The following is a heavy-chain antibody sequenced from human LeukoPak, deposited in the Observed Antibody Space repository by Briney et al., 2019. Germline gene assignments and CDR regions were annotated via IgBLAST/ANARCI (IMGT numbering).Heavy chain of an antibody. CDR3: ARDSGTSGEVKFDP. D-gene: IGHD3-10*01. Sequence: SETLSLTCTVSGGSVNSYYLSWIRQPAGKTLEWIGRIYDGGSTNYNPSLKSRVTMSVDTSKNQISLKSKSVTAADTAVYYCARDSGTSGEVKFDPWGQGALVTVSS. V-gene: IGHV4-4*07. J-gene: IGHJ5*02. CDR2: IYDGGST. CDR1: GGSVNSYY.